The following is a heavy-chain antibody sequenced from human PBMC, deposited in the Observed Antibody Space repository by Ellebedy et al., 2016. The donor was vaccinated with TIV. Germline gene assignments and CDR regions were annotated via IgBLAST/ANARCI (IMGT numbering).Heavy chain of an antibody. V-gene: IGHV4-31*11. CDR2: IYYSGNT. D-gene: IGHD3-10*01. Sequence: MPSEILSLTCAVSGDSISGSAYYWSWPRQLPGKGLEWIAFIYYSGNTYYNPSLESRLTLSVDTSKNQFSLKLNSVTVADTAVYFCARVSYYYGSSYYFDNWGQGTLVTVSS. CDR3: ARVSYYYGSSYYFDN. CDR1: GDSISGSAYY. J-gene: IGHJ4*02.